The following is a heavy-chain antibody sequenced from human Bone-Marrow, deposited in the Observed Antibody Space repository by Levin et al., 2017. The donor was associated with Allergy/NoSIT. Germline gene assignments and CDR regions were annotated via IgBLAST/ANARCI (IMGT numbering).Heavy chain of an antibody. Sequence: GGSLRLSCAASGFTFSSYAMSWVRQAPGKGLEWVSAISGSGGSTYYADSVKGRFTISRDNSKNTLYLQMNSLRAEDTAVYYCANHAYYDFWSGRVHDYMDVWGKGTTVTVSS. CDR2: ISGSGGST. V-gene: IGHV3-23*01. D-gene: IGHD3-3*01. CDR3: ANHAYYDFWSGRVHDYMDV. CDR1: GFTFSSYA. J-gene: IGHJ6*03.